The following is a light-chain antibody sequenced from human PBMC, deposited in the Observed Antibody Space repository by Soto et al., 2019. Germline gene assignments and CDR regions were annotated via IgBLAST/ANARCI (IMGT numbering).Light chain of an antibody. CDR2: GAS. Sequence: EIVMTQSPATLSVSPGERATLSCRASQSVNNNLAWYQQRPGQAPRLLVYGASTRATGIPARFSGSGSGTEFTLTISGLQSEDFATYYCQQYHNWPPWTFGQGTKVEIK. J-gene: IGKJ1*01. CDR1: QSVNNN. V-gene: IGKV3-15*01. CDR3: QQYHNWPPWT.